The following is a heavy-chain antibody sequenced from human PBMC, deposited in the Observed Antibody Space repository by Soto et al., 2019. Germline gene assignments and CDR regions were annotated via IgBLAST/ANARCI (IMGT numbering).Heavy chain of an antibody. Sequence: QVQLVQSGAEVKKPGASVKVSCKASGYTFTSYGISWVRRAPGQGLEWMGWISAYNGNTNYAQKLQGRVPMTTDTSTSTAYMELRRLRSYDTAVYYCARDPFSDCRGGSCYSSGYFQHWGQGTLVTFSS. CDR2: ISAYNGNT. V-gene: IGHV1-18*01. CDR3: ARDPFSDCRGGSCYSSGYFQH. D-gene: IGHD2-15*01. J-gene: IGHJ1*01. CDR1: GYTFTSYG.